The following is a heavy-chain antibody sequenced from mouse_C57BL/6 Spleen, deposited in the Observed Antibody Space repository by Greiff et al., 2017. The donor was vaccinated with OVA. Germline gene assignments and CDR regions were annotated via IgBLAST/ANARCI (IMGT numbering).Heavy chain of an antibody. J-gene: IGHJ4*01. Sequence: EVQLQESGGGLVKPGGSLKLSCAASGFTFSSYTMSWVRQTPEKRLEWVATISGGGGNTYYPDSVKGRFTISRDNAKNTLYLQMSSLRSEDTALYYCARDLLYYYAMDYWGQGTSVTVSS. CDR2: ISGGGGNT. V-gene: IGHV5-9*01. CDR1: GFTFSSYT. CDR3: ARDLLYYYAMDY.